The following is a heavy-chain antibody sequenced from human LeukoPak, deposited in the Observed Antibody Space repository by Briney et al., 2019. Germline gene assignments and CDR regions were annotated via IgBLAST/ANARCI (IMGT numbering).Heavy chain of an antibody. J-gene: IGHJ3*02. V-gene: IGHV4-4*08. Sequence: SEPLSLPCTASVPFHRRYYWSWLRQPAGKALEWIAYIYINVNARYDPAHEGRATLSIDTSKKQISLTLRSVTTADTAVYYCARDRNIAADIMEGGDAFDIWGAGTLVTVS. CDR1: VPFHRRYY. CDR2: IYINVNA. CDR3: ARDRNIAADIMEGGDAFDI. D-gene: IGHD6-13*01.